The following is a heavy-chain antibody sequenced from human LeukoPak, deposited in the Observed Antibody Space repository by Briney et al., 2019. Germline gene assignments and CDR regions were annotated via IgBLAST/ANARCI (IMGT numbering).Heavy chain of an antibody. J-gene: IGHJ4*02. CDR2: ISYDGSNK. Sequence: GGSLRLSCAASGFTFSSYGMHWVRQAPGKGLEWVAVISYDGSNKYYADSVKGRFTISRDNSKNTLYLQMNSLRAEDTAVYYCASFGVTTYWGQGTLVTVSS. D-gene: IGHD1-1*01. CDR1: GFTFSSYG. CDR3: ASFGVTTY. V-gene: IGHV3-30*03.